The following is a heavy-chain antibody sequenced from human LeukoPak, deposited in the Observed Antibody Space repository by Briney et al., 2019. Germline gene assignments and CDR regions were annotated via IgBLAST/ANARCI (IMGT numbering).Heavy chain of an antibody. D-gene: IGHD2-2*01. CDR1: GFTFSSYT. J-gene: IGHJ4*02. CDR3: AKDRQRVVPAASGIDY. V-gene: IGHV3-30*02. CDR2: IRYDGSDK. Sequence: PGGSLRLSCAASGFTFSSYTMHWVRQAPGKGLEWVAFIRYDGSDKYYADSVKGRFTISRDNSKNTLSLQVNSLRVDDTAVYYCAKDRQRVVPAASGIDYWGQGTLVTVSS.